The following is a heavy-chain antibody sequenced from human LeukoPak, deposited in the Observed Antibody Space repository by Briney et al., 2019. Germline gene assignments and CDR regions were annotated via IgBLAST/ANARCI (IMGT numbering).Heavy chain of an antibody. CDR2: ISSNGVST. J-gene: IGHJ2*01. CDR1: RFTFSSYE. Sequence: GGSLRLSCAASRFTFSSYEMNWVRQAPGKGLEWVSYISSNGVSTFYADSLKGRFTISRDNAKNLLYLQMNSLRVDDTATYYCARGASRSYWYFDLWGRATLVTVSS. V-gene: IGHV3-48*03. CDR3: ARGASRSYWYFDL. D-gene: IGHD2-2*01.